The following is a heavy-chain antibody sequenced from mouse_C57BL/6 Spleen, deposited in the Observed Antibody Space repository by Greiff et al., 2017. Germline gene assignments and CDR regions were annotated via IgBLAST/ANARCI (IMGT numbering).Heavy chain of an antibody. CDR2: IRNKANGYTT. D-gene: IGHD3-2*02. J-gene: IGHJ3*01. CDR1: GFTFTDYY. CDR3: ATDSSGPGFAY. Sequence: EVQRVESGGGLVQPGGSLSLSCAASGFTFTDYYMSWVRQPPGKALEWLGFIRNKANGYTTEYSASVKGRFTISRDNSQSILYLQMNALRAEDSATYYCATDSSGPGFAYWGQGTLVTVSA. V-gene: IGHV7-3*01.